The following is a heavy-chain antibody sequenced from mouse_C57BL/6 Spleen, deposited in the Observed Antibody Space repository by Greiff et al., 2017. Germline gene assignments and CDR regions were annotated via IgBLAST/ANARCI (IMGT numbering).Heavy chain of an antibody. Sequence: EVKVEESGGGLVQPGGSMKLSCVASGFTFSNYWMNWVRQSPEKGLEWVAQIRLKSDNYATHYAESVKGRFTISRDDSKSSVYLQMNNLRAEDTGIYYCTGAPIYYDYVDYAMDYWGQGTSVTVSS. CDR3: TGAPIYYDYVDYAMDY. V-gene: IGHV6-3*01. CDR1: GFTFSNYW. J-gene: IGHJ4*01. D-gene: IGHD2-4*01. CDR2: IRLKSDNYAT.